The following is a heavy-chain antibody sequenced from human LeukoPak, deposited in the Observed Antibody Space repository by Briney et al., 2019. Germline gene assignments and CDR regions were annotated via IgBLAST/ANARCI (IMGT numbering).Heavy chain of an antibody. J-gene: IGHJ4*02. D-gene: IGHD4-17*01. Sequence: GGSLRLSCAASGFTFSSYEMNWVRQAPGKGLEWVANIKQDGSEKYYVDSVKGRFTISRDNAKNSLYLQMNSLRAEDTAVYYCAREGRKDYGDFFDYWGQGTLVTVSS. CDR1: GFTFSSYE. CDR2: IKQDGSEK. CDR3: AREGRKDYGDFFDY. V-gene: IGHV3-7*01.